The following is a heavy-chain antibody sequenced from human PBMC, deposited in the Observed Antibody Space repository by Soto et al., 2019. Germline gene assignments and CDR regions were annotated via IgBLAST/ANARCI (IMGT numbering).Heavy chain of an antibody. CDR1: GFTFSSNS. CDR2: ISSSSSYI. J-gene: IGHJ4*02. V-gene: IGHV3-21*01. CDR3: ARASAVAVFDY. Sequence: GGSLRLSCSASGFTFSSNSMNWVRQAPGKGLEWVSSISSSSSYIYYADSVKGRFTISRDNAKNSLYLQMNSLRAEDTAVYYCARASAVAVFDYWGQGTRVTVAS. D-gene: IGHD6-19*01.